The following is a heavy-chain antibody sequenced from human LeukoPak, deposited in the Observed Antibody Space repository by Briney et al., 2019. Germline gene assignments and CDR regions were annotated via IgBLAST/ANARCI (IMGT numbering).Heavy chain of an antibody. CDR3: ARVGYYASGPFTYFDY. CDR1: GFTFSGYA. D-gene: IGHD3-10*01. CDR2: ISYDGSNE. V-gene: IGHV3-30-3*01. J-gene: IGHJ4*02. Sequence: GGSLRLSCAASGFTFSGYAMHWVRQAPGKGLEWVAVISYDGSNEYYADSVKGRFTISRDNSKNTLYLQMNSLSVEDTAVYYCARVGYYASGPFTYFDYWGQGTLVTVSS.